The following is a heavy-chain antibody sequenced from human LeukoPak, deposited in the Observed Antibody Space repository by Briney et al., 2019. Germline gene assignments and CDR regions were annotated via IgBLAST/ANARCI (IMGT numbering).Heavy chain of an antibody. D-gene: IGHD3-9*01. Sequence: SETLSLTCTVSGGSISSYYWSWLRQPPGKGLEWIGYIYYSGSTNYNPSLKSRVTISVDTSKNQFSLKLNSVSAADTAVYYCARQNFDILTGYYHFDYWGQGTLVTVSS. J-gene: IGHJ4*02. CDR2: IYYSGST. V-gene: IGHV4-59*01. CDR1: GGSISSYY. CDR3: ARQNFDILTGYYHFDY.